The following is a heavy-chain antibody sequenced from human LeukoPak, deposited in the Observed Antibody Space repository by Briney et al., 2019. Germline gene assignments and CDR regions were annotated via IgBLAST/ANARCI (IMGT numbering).Heavy chain of an antibody. CDR2: TYYRSKWYN. V-gene: IGHV6-1*01. J-gene: IGHJ3*02. CDR3: ARVREYHDSSGPLDAFDI. D-gene: IGHD3-22*01. CDR1: GDSVSSNSAA. Sequence: SQTLSLTCAISGDSVSSNSAAWNWIRQSPSRGLEWLGRTYYRSKWYNDYAVSVKSRITINPDTSKNQFSLQLNSVTPEDTAVYYCARVREYHDSSGPLDAFDIWGQGTMVTVSS.